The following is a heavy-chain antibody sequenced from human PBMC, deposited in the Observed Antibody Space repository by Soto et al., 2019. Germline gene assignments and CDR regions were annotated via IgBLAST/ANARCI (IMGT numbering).Heavy chain of an antibody. CDR3: AFLDTSLDFGF. CDR2: IDPSNSYT. V-gene: IGHV5-10-1*01. Sequence: SGESLKISCKGSGYRFTSYWISWVRQMPGKGLEWMGRIDPSNSYTHYSPSFHGHVTISADNSISTAYLQWSNLRASDTAIYYCAFLDTSLDFGFWGQGTLVTVSS. CDR1: GYRFTSYW. J-gene: IGHJ4*02. D-gene: IGHD3-3*02.